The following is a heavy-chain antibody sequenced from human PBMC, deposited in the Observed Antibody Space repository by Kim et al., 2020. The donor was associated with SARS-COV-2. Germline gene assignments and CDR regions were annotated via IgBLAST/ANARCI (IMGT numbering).Heavy chain of an antibody. Sequence: GGSLRLSCTASGFTFSGYAMHWVRQAPGKGLEWLSVISNNGGTQYYADSVKGRLIISRDNSKNSLSLQLNSLRLEDTAIYYCARAEIGQLDGLDKRLSYFGLDVWGQETTLTVSS. CDR2: ISNNGGTQ. J-gene: IGHJ6*01. V-gene: IGHV3-30*04. CDR3: ARAEIGQLDGLDKRLSYFGLDV. D-gene: IGHD3-10*01. CDR1: GFTFSGYA.